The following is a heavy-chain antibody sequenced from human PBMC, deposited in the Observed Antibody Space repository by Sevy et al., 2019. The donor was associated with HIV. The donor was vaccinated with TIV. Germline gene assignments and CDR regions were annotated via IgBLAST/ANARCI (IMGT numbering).Heavy chain of an antibody. D-gene: IGHD3-10*01. CDR2: IIPIFGTA. Sequence: ASVKVSCKASGGTFSSYAISWVRQAPGQGLEWMGGIIPIFGTANYAQKFQGRVTITADKSTSTACMELSSLRSEDTAVYYCARDRGNGFGEPEYYYMDVWGKGTTVTVSS. CDR1: GGTFSSYA. J-gene: IGHJ6*03. V-gene: IGHV1-69*06. CDR3: ARDRGNGFGEPEYYYMDV.